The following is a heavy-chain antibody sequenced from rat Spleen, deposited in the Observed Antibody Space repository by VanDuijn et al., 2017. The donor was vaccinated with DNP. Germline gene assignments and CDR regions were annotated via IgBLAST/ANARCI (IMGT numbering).Heavy chain of an antibody. V-gene: IGHV5-29*01. J-gene: IGHJ2*01. CDR3: ARQDPFDY. CDR2: ISDDGSST. Sequence: EVQLVGSDGGLVQPGKSLKLSCVASGFTFSDYYMAWVRQAPTKGLEWVATISDDGSSTYYRDSVKGRFTMSRNNAKSTLYLQMDSLRSEDTATYYCARQDPFDYWGQGVMVTVSS. CDR1: GFTFSDYY.